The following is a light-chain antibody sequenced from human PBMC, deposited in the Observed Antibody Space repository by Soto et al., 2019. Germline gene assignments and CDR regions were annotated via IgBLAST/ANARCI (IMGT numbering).Light chain of an antibody. CDR1: GSNIGAGYD. J-gene: IGLJ3*02. Sequence: QSVLTQPPSVSGAPGQRVTISCTGSGSNIGAGYDVHWYQQLPGTAPKLLIYGNTTRPSGVPDRLSGSKSGTSASLAITGLQAGDEADYYCQSYDSRLSACVFGGGTKLTVL. CDR2: GNT. V-gene: IGLV1-40*01. CDR3: QSYDSRLSACV.